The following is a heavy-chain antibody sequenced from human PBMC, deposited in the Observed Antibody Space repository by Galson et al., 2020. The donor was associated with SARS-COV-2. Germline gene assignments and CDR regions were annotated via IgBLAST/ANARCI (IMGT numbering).Heavy chain of an antibody. CDR2: FDPEDGET. CDR3: ATSVIGREETPFDY. CDR1: GYTLTELS. Sequence: ASVKVSCKVSGYTLTELSMHWVRQAPGKGLEWMGGFDPEDGETIYAQKFQGRVTMTEDTSTDTAYMELSSLRSEDTAVYYCATSVIGREETPFDYWGQGTLVTVSS. J-gene: IGHJ4*02. D-gene: IGHD2-21*01. V-gene: IGHV1-24*01.